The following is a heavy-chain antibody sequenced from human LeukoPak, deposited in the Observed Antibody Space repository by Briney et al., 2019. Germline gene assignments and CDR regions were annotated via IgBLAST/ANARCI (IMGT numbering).Heavy chain of an antibody. J-gene: IGHJ4*02. CDR2: ISSRSCTI. D-gene: IGHD3-10*01. Sequence: AGSLTLSCAPSGFTFSYYTMNWVRPAPRQGVQGVSYISSRSCTISFADSAKGRFTITRESAKKSLFLQMNSLRDEDTAVSYCARDGGLGSAFDYWGPGTLVTV. CDR3: ARDGGLGSAFDY. CDR1: GFTFSYYT. V-gene: IGHV3-48*02.